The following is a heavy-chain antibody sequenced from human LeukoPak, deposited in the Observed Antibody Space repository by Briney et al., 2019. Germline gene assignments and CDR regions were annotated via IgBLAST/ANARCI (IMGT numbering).Heavy chain of an antibody. CDR1: GFTFSSYG. D-gene: IGHD3-10*01. J-gene: IGHJ4*02. V-gene: IGHV3-23*01. CDR2: ISGSGGST. CDR3: AKAKYYYGSGSLILVDY. Sequence: GGSLRLSCAASGFTFSSYGMSWVRQAPGKGLEWVSAISGSGGSTYYADSVKGRFTIFRDNSKNTLYLQMNSLRAEDTAVYYCAKAKYYYGSGSLILVDYWGQGTLVTVSS.